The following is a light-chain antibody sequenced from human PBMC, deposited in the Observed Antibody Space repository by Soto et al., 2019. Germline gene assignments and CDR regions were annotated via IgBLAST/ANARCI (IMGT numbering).Light chain of an antibody. V-gene: IGLV2-11*01. CDR2: DVS. J-gene: IGLJ1*01. CDR3: CSYAGSYTYV. Sequence: QSALTQPRSVFRSPGQSVTISCTGTSSDIGSYNYVSWYQQHPGKVPKVMIYDVSKRPSGVPDRLSGSKSGNTASLIISGLKAEDEADYYCCSYAGSYTYVFGSGTKVTVL. CDR1: SSDIGSYNY.